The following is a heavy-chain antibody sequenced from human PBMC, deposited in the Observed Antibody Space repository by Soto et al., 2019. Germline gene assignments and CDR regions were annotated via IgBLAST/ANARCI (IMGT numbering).Heavy chain of an antibody. CDR1: GYTFTSYA. V-gene: IGHV1-3*01. J-gene: IGHJ6*02. D-gene: IGHD3-3*01. CDR3: VRYRTIFGVPTNGMDV. CDR2: INAGNGNT. Sequence: QVQLVQSGAEVKKPGASVKVSCKASGYTFTSYAMHWVRQAPGQRLEWMGWINAGNGNTKYSQKFQGRVTITRDTSASTAYMELSSLRSEDTAVYYCVRYRTIFGVPTNGMDVWGQGTTVTVSS.